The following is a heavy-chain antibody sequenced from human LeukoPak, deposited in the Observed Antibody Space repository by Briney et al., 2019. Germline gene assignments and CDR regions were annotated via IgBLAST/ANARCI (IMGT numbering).Heavy chain of an antibody. CDR3: AREPGTDYRKYYFDY. D-gene: IGHD3/OR15-3a*01. Sequence: PGGSLRLSCAASGFTFSDFAMTWVRQSPGKGLEWVSVIYSGGTAYYADSVKGRFSISRDNSKNMLYLQMNSLRAEDTAVYYCAREPGTDYRKYYFDYWGQGTLVTVSS. CDR1: GFTFSDFA. CDR2: IYSGGTA. J-gene: IGHJ4*02. V-gene: IGHV3-53*01.